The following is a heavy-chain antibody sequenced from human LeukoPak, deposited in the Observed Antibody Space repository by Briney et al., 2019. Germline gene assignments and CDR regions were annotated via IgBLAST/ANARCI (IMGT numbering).Heavy chain of an antibody. V-gene: IGHV3-64*01. Sequence: LTGGSLRLSCAASGFTFSSYAMPWVRQAPGKGLEYVSAISSNGGSTYYANSVKGRFTISRDNSKNTLYLQMGSLGAEDMAVYYCARAPITSYSSSWYYFDYWGQGTLVTVSS. CDR3: ARAPITSYSSSWYYFDY. CDR1: GFTFSSYA. D-gene: IGHD6-13*01. J-gene: IGHJ4*02. CDR2: ISSNGGST.